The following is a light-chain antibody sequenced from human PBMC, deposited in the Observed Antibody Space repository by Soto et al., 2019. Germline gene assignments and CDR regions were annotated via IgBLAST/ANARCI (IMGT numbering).Light chain of an antibody. CDR3: SSYTSSSTPFG. CDR2: EVN. CDR1: SSQVGGDNY. V-gene: IGLV2-14*01. J-gene: IGLJ1*01. Sequence: QSVLTQPASESGPPGQSITLSCTGTSSQVGGDNYVSWYQQYPVRAPKCMIYEVNNRLSGVSNLCSGSKSGNTASLTISGLXAEDEAHYYCSSYTSSSTPFGFGTETKVTGL.